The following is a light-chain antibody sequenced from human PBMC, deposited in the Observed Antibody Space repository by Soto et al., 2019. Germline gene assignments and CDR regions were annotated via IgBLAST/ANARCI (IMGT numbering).Light chain of an antibody. CDR3: FSYAGGVTSV. CDR2: EGS. CDR1: SSDFGSYNR. Sequence: QSALTQPASVSGSPGQSITISCAGTSSDFGSYNRVSWYQQPPGKPPKLIIYEGSNRPSGISNRYSGSKSGNTASLTISGLQAEDEADYYCFSYAGGVTSVFGAGTKVTVL. V-gene: IGLV2-23*01. J-gene: IGLJ1*01.